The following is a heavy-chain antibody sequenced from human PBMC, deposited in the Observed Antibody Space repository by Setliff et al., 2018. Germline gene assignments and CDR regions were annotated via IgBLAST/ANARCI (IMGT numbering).Heavy chain of an antibody. D-gene: IGHD3-10*01. CDR2: SNSDGSST. J-gene: IGHJ4*02. CDR1: GFTFSSYW. V-gene: IGHV3-74*01. Sequence: GGSLRLSCAASGFTFSSYWMHWVRQVPGKGLVWVSRSNSDGSSTSYADSVKGRFTISRDNAKNTLYLQINSLRAEDTAVYYCARERSLWFGELSRQHFDYWGQGTLVTVSS. CDR3: ARERSLWFGELSRQHFDY.